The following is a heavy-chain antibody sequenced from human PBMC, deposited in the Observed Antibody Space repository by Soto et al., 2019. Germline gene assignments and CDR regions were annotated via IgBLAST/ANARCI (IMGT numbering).Heavy chain of an antibody. CDR3: VNVDGPCVHGTLATDP. CDR2: INHSGDT. Sequence: SVTLSLSCAIYDGSLSSDFWSWIRQTKGKGLEWIAEINHSGDTNYNPSLKSRVTISVDTSKNQFSLKLSSVTAADTAVYYRVNVDGPCVHGTLATDP. CDR1: DGSLSSDF. J-gene: IGHJ5*02. V-gene: IGHV4-34*03. D-gene: IGHD1-1*01.